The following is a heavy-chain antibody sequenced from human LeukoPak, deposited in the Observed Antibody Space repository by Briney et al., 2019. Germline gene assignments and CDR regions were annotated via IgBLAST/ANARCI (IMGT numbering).Heavy chain of an antibody. J-gene: IGHJ3*02. Sequence: PGGSLRLSCAASGFTFSDYYMSWIRQAPGKGLEWVSYISSSGNTIYYADSVKGRFTISRDNAKNSLYLQMNSLRAEDTAVYYCAREYYVWGSYRDDAFDIWGQGTMVTVSS. CDR3: AREYYVWGSYRDDAFDI. CDR1: GFTFSDYY. V-gene: IGHV3-11*01. CDR2: ISSSGNTI. D-gene: IGHD3-16*02.